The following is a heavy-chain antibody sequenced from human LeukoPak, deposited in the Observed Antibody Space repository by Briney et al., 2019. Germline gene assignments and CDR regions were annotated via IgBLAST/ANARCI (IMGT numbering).Heavy chain of an antibody. CDR3: ARQVPAAPYYFDY. D-gene: IGHD2-2*01. V-gene: IGHV4-34*01. CDR1: GGSFSGYY. Sequence: SETLSLACAVYGGSFSGYYWSWIRQPPGKGLEWIGEINHSGSTNYNPSLKSRVTIPVDTSKNQFSLKLSSATAADTAVYYCARQVPAAPYYFDYWGQGTLVTVSS. CDR2: INHSGST. J-gene: IGHJ4*02.